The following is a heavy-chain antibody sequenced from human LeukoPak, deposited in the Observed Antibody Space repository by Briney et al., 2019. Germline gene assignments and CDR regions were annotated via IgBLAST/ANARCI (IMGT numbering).Heavy chain of an antibody. V-gene: IGHV3-11*06. D-gene: IGHD3-22*01. CDR1: GFIFSDFY. CDR2: ISPTSSDT. CDR3: ATDDSSGL. Sequence: GGSLRLSCTASGFIFSDFYMSWIRQAPGKGLEWLSYISPTSSDTNYADSVKGRFFVSRDNARKSLYLQMNSLRAEDTAVYYCATDDSSGLWGQGTLVTVSS. J-gene: IGHJ4*02.